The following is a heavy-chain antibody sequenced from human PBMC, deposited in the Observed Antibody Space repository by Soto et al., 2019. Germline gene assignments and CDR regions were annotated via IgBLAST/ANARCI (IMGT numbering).Heavy chain of an antibody. CDR1: GFTFSSYS. J-gene: IGHJ6*03. V-gene: IGHV3-48*01. Sequence: GGSLRLSCAASGFTFSSYSMNWVRQAPGKGLEWVSYISSSSSTIYYVDSVKGRFTISRDNAKNSLYLQMNSLRAEDTAVYYCAREIRGYCSGGSCYNHYYYYYMDLWGKGTTVTVSS. CDR3: AREIRGYCSGGSCYNHYYYYYMDL. CDR2: ISSSSSTI. D-gene: IGHD2-15*01.